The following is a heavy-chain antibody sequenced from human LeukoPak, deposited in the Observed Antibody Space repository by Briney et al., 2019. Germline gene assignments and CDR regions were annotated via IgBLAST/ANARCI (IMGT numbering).Heavy chain of an antibody. CDR1: GFTFSNAW. V-gene: IGHV3-15*01. J-gene: IGHJ4*02. CDR2: IKGSTDGGTT. Sequence: PGGSLRLSCAASGFTFSNAWMSWVRQAPGKGLEWVGRIKGSTDGGTTDYAAPVKCRFTISRDDSKNTLYLQMNSLKTEDTAVYYCTTIHSYYDILTGYYFSPMDYWGQGTLVGVSS. CDR3: TTIHSYYDILTGYYFSPMDY. D-gene: IGHD3-9*01.